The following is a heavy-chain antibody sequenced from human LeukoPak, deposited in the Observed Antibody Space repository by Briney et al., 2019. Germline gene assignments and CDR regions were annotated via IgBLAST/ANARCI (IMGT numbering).Heavy chain of an antibody. CDR2: ISSSSSSYT. CDR1: GFTFSDYY. CDR3: ARDVSGYYGSGRYHDY. Sequence: PGGSLRLSCAASGFTFSDYYMSWIRQAPGKGLEWVSYISSSSSSYTNYADSVKGRFTISRDNAKNSLYLQMNSLRAEDTAVYYCARDVSGYYGSGRYHDYWGQGTLVTVSS. V-gene: IGHV3-11*06. J-gene: IGHJ4*02. D-gene: IGHD3-10*01.